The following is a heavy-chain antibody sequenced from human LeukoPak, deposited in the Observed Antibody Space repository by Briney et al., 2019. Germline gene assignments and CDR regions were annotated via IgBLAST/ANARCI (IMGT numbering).Heavy chain of an antibody. V-gene: IGHV3-7*05. CDR2: IKQDGSEK. D-gene: IGHD6-19*01. Sequence: PGGSLRLSCAASGFSFGNYWMSWVRQAPGKGLEWVANIKQDGSEKYYVDSVKGRFIISRDNAKNSLYLQMNSLRAEDTAMYYCATGGQWQGYWGQGTLVTVSS. CDR3: ATGGQWQGY. J-gene: IGHJ4*02. CDR1: GFSFGNYW.